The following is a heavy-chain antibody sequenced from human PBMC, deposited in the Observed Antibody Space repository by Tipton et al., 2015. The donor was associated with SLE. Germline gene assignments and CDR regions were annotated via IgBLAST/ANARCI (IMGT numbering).Heavy chain of an antibody. J-gene: IGHJ5*02. Sequence: TLSLTCTVSAGSVTDYYWSWIRQPPGKGLEWIGEINHSGSTNYNPSLKSRVTISVDASKNQFSLRLTSLTAADTAVYYCARQTSSGSTHRWGQGILVTVFS. CDR3: ARQTSSGSTHR. V-gene: IGHV4-34*01. CDR1: AGSVTDYY. CDR2: INHSGST. D-gene: IGHD6-19*01.